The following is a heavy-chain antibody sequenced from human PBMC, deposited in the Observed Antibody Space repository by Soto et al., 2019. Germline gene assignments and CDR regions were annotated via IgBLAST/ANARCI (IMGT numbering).Heavy chain of an antibody. Sequence: SETLSLTCAVYGGSFSGYYWSWIRQPPGKGLEWIGEINHSGSTNYNPSLKSRVTISVDTSKNQFSLKLSSVTAADTAVYYCGRGRRGKDYWGQGTLVTVSS. CDR2: INHSGST. V-gene: IGHV4-34*01. CDR3: GRGRRGKDY. CDR1: GGSFSGYY. J-gene: IGHJ4*02. D-gene: IGHD3-16*01.